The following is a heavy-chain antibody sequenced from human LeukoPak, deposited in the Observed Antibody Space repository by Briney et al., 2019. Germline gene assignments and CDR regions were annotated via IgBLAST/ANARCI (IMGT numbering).Heavy chain of an antibody. CDR3: ASLPTGYSSTDYYGIDV. CDR2: IYHSGST. D-gene: IGHD2-15*01. V-gene: IGHV4-30-2*01. J-gene: IGHJ6*01. Sequence: SETLSLTCAVSGGSISSGGYSWSWIRQPPGKGLEWIGYIYHSGSTYYNPSLKSRVTMSVDTSKNQFSLKVRSVTATDTAVYYCASLPTGYSSTDYYGIDVWGQGTTVTVSS. CDR1: GGSISSGGYS.